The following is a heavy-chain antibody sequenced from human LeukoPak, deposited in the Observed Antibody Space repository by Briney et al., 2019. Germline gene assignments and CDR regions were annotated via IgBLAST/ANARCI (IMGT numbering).Heavy chain of an antibody. CDR2: XXXXXXT. CDR1: GGSFSGYY. V-gene: IGHV4-34*01. D-gene: IGHD3-16*02. J-gene: IGHJ4*02. Sequence: PSETLSLTCAVYGGSFSGYYWSWIRQPPGKGXEXXXXXXXXXXTNYNPSLKSRVTISVDTSKNQFSLKLSSVTAADTAVYYCARGLDDYIWGSYRYTRTIPFDYWGQGTLVTVSS. CDR3: ARGLDDYIWGSYRYTRTIPFDY.